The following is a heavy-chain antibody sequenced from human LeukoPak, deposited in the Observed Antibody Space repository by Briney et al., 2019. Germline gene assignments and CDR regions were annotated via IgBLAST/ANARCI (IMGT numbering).Heavy chain of an antibody. CDR2: ISSSSSYI. Sequence: GGSLRLSCAASGFTFSSYSMNWVRQAPEKGLEWVSSISSSSSYIYYADSVKGRFTISRDNAKNSLYLQMNSLRAEDTAVYYCARDLAVAGTGVYWGQGPLVSVSS. D-gene: IGHD6-19*01. CDR1: GFTFSSYS. J-gene: IGHJ4*02. V-gene: IGHV3-21*01. CDR3: ARDLAVAGTGVY.